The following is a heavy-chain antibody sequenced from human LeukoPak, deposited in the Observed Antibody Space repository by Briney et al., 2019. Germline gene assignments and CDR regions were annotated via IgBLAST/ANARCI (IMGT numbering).Heavy chain of an antibody. CDR1: GLTFSSYA. CDR2: ISYDGSNK. CDR3: AREDPSAAADR. V-gene: IGHV3-30*04. J-gene: IGHJ5*02. Sequence: GGSLRLSCEASGLTFSSYAMHWVGQAPGKGLEGVAVISYDGSNKYYADSVKRRFTISRDNSKNTLYLQMNSLRADDTAVYYCAREDPSAAADRWGQGSLFTVSS. D-gene: IGHD6-25*01.